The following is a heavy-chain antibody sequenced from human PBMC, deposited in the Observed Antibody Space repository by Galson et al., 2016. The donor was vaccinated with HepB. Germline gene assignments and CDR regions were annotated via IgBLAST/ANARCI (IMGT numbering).Heavy chain of an antibody. CDR2: IDPSDSYT. CDR1: GYSFSTYW. D-gene: IGHD2-15*01. Sequence: QSGAEVKKPGESLRISCKDSGYSFSTYWIIWVRQMPGKDLEWMGRIDPSDSYTNYSPSFQGHVTISADKSISTAYLQWSSLKASDTGIYYCARQGSSAGELYYYYGMDVWGQGTTVTVPS. CDR3: ARQGSSAGELYYYYGMDV. J-gene: IGHJ6*02. V-gene: IGHV5-10-1*01.